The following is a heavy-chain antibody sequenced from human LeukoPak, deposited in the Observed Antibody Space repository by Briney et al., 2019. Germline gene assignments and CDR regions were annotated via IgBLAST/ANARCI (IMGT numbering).Heavy chain of an antibody. D-gene: IGHD4-17*01. V-gene: IGHV4-39*07. J-gene: IGHJ6*03. CDR3: ARGTRGDYVYHRGNFRRMVYYYYMDV. Sequence: SETLSLTCTVSGDSISSSSSYWGWLRQPPGKGLEWIGNIFYSGSPSYNPSLKSRVTISVDTSKNQFSLKLSSVTAADTAVYYCARGTRGDYVYHRGNFRRMVYYYYMDVWGKGTTVTVSS. CDR1: GDSISSSSSY. CDR2: IFYSGSP.